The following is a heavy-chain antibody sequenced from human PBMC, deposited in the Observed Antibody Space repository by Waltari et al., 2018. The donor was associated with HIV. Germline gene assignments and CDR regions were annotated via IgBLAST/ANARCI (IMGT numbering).Heavy chain of an antibody. Sequence: QVQLQQWGAGLLKPSETLSLTCAVYGGSFSGYYWSWIRQPPGKGLEWIGEINHSGSTNYNPSLKSRVTISVDTSKNQFSLKLSSVTAADTAVYYCARGIVVVPAAEFDYWGQGTLVTVSS. CDR3: ARGIVVVPAAEFDY. CDR2: INHSGST. D-gene: IGHD2-2*01. J-gene: IGHJ4*02. CDR1: GGSFSGYY. V-gene: IGHV4-34*01.